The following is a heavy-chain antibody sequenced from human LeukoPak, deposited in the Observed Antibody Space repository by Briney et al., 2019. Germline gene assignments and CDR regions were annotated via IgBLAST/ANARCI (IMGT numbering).Heavy chain of an antibody. CDR3: ARGWGQVLKATFSY. J-gene: IGHJ4*02. CDR1: GFAFSSND. V-gene: IGHV3-13*04. CDR2: IGTSGDT. D-gene: IGHD1-26*01. Sequence: GGSLRLSCAASGFAFSSNDMHWVRQPTGKGLEWVAGIGTSGDTYYPGSVKGRFTISRENAKNSLYLQMNSLRAGDTAVYYCARGWGQVLKATFSYWGQGTLVTVSS.